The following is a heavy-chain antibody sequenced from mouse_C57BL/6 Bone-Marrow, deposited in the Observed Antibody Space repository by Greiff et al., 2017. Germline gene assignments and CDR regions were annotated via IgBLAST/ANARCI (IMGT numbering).Heavy chain of an antibody. J-gene: IGHJ2*01. D-gene: IGHD2-12*01. CDR3: ARAYDSLYYLDY. CDR2: IYPGDGDT. Sequence: VQLQQSGPELVKPGASVKISSKASGYAFSSSWMNWVKQRPGKGLEWIGRIYPGDGDTNYNGKFKGKATLTADKSSSTAYMQLSSLTSEDSAVYFSARAYDSLYYLDYGGEDTTRTVSS. V-gene: IGHV1-82*01. CDR1: GYAFSSSW.